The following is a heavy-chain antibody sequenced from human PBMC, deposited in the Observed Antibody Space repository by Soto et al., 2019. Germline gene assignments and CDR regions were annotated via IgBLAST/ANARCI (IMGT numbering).Heavy chain of an antibody. V-gene: IGHV1-69*02. J-gene: IGHJ4*02. CDR3: ARSWGYYYDSSGYVCLEY. CDR1: GGTFSSYT. Sequence: SVKVSCKASGGTFSSYTISWVRQAPGQGLEWMGRIIPILGIANYAQKFQGRVTITADKSTSTAYMELSSLRSEDTAVYYCARSWGYYYDSSGYVCLEYWGQGTLVTVSS. D-gene: IGHD3-22*01. CDR2: IIPILGIA.